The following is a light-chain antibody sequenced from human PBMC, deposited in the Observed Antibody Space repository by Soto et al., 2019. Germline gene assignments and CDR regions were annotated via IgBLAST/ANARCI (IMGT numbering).Light chain of an antibody. CDR2: DVD. CDR3: SSYTTSSTVV. V-gene: IGLV2-14*01. Sequence: QSALTQPASISGSPGXSXTISCTGTNSDVGGYNYVSWYQQYPGKAPKLMIYDVDNRPSGVSYRFSGSKSGKTASLTISGLQAEDEADYYCSSYTTSSTVVFGGGTKLTVL. CDR1: NSDVGGYNY. J-gene: IGLJ2*01.